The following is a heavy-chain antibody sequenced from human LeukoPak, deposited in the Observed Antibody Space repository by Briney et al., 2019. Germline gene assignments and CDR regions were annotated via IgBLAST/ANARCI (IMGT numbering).Heavy chain of an antibody. Sequence: PGGSLRLSCGASGFIFTDYWVDWVRQAPGKGLEWVSAISGSGGSTYYADSVKGRFTISRDNSKNTLYLQMNSLRAEDTAVYYCAKDRRSGSYDAFDIWGQGTMVTVSS. J-gene: IGHJ3*02. CDR3: AKDRRSGSYDAFDI. CDR2: ISGSGGST. V-gene: IGHV3-23*01. D-gene: IGHD1-26*01. CDR1: GFIFTDYW.